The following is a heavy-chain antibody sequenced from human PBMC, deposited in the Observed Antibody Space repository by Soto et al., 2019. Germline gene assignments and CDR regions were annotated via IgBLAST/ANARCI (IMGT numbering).Heavy chain of an antibody. CDR3: ARETTGGPKVRINNWFDP. D-gene: IGHD1-1*01. CDR1: GYSISIGYY. V-gene: IGHV4-38-2*02. J-gene: IGHJ5*02. CDR2: IYHSGST. Sequence: SETLSLTCAVSGYSISIGYYCGCIRQPPGKGLEWIGSIYHSGSTYYNPSLKSRVTISVDTSKNQFSLKLSSVTAADTAVYYCARETTGGPKVRINNWFDPWGQGTLVTVSS.